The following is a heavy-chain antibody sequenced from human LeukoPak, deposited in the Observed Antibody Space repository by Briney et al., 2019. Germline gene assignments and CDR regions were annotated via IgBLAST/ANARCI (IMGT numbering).Heavy chain of an antibody. D-gene: IGHD4-17*01. Sequence: ASVKVSCKASGYTFTGYFTHWMRQAPGQGLEWMAWINPNSGATNYAPKFQGRVTLTRDTSITTAYMELSRLRSDDTAVYYCASDLGDYGVESSEWGQGTLVTVSS. J-gene: IGHJ1*01. CDR3: ASDLGDYGVESSE. CDR1: GYTFTGYF. CDR2: INPNSGAT. V-gene: IGHV1-2*02.